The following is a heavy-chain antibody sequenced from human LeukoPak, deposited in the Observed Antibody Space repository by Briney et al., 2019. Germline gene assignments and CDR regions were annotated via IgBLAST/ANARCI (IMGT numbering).Heavy chain of an antibody. CDR1: GGSASSGSYY. CDR2: IYYSGST. D-gene: IGHD3-22*01. Sequence: SETLSLTCTVSGGSASSGSYYWSWIRQPPGKGLEWIGYIYYSGSTNYNPSLKSRVTISVDTSKNQFSLKLSSVTAADTAVYYCALYYYDDDWFDPWGQGTLVTVSS. V-gene: IGHV4-61*01. J-gene: IGHJ5*02. CDR3: ALYYYDDDWFDP.